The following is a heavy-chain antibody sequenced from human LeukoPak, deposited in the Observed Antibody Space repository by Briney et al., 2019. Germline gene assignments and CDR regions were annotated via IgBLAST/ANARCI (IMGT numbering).Heavy chain of an antibody. J-gene: IGHJ4*02. V-gene: IGHV3-53*01. D-gene: IGHD2-15*01. CDR2: IYSGGST. CDR1: GFTFSSYS. Sequence: GGSLRLSCAASGFTFSSYSMNWVRQAPGKGLEWVSVIYSGGSTYYADSAKGRFTISRDNSKNTLYLQMNSLRAEDTAVYYCARGLYEFCSGGSCYSYYFDYWGQGTLVTVS. CDR3: ARGLYEFCSGGSCYSYYFDY.